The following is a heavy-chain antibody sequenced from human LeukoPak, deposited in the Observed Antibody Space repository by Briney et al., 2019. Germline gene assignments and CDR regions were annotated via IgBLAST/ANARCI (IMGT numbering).Heavy chain of an antibody. J-gene: IGHJ4*02. CDR1: GGSISSYY. D-gene: IGHD2-21*02. CDR3: ARGRRTAVVTDFDY. Sequence: PAEPLSLTCTVSGGSISSYYSTWIRQPPGKGLEWIGYIHYSGSSRSHPSLNSRVTMSVDTSKSQFSLKLTSVTAADTAVYYCARGRRTAVVTDFDYWGQGTLVTVSS. V-gene: IGHV4-59*01. CDR2: IHYSGSS.